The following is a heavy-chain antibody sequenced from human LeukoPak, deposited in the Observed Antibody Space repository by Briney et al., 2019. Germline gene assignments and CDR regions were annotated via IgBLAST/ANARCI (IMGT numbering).Heavy chain of an antibody. CDR3: VKDSPPRYSGSPPAY. Sequence: PGRSLRLSCAASGFTFSSYAMHWVRQAPGKGLEWVANINKDGGEEYYVDSVKGRFTISRDNAKNSLYLQMNSLRADDTAVYYCVKDSPPRYSGSPPAYWGQGTLVTVSS. D-gene: IGHD1-26*01. CDR2: INKDGGEE. V-gene: IGHV3-7*03. CDR1: GFTFSSYA. J-gene: IGHJ4*02.